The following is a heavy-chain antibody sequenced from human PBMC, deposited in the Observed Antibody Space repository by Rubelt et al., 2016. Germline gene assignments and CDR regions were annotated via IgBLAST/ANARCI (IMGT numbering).Heavy chain of an antibody. CDR1: GGSFSGYY. CDR2: INHSGST. CDR3: ARERRGTTSWIEYYFDY. Sequence: QVQLQQWGAGLLKPSETLSLTCAVYGGSFSGYYWSWIRQPPGKGLEWIGDINHSGSTNYNPSLKSRVTLSVDTSKNQFSLRLSSVTAADTAVYYCARERRGTTSWIEYYFDYWGQGTLVTVSS. V-gene: IGHV4-34*01. J-gene: IGHJ4*02. D-gene: IGHD1-1*01.